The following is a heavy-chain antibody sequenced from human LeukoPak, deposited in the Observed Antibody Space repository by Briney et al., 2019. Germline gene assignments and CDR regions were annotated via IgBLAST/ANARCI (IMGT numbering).Heavy chain of an antibody. J-gene: IGHJ4*02. CDR3: ARWLRAGYSSSRYYFDY. Sequence: SETLSLTCTVSGGSISSSSYYWSWIRQPPGKGLEWIGYIYYSGSTNYNPSLKSRVTISVDTSKNQFSLKLSSVTAADTAVYYCARWLRAGYSSSRYYFDYWGQGTLVTVSS. CDR2: IYYSGST. D-gene: IGHD6-13*01. V-gene: IGHV4-61*01. CDR1: GGSISSSSYY.